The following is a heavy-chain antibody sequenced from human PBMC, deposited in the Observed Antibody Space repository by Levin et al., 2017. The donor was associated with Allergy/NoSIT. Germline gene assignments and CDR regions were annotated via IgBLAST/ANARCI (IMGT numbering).Heavy chain of an antibody. J-gene: IGHJ4*02. CDR1: GYTFRSYG. V-gene: IGHV1-18*01. D-gene: IGHD3-16*02. CDR3: ARDRMVDEDYVWGSYRPYYFDY. CDR2: ISAYNGNT. Sequence: ASVKVSCKASGYTFRSYGITWVRQAPGQGLEWMGWISAYNGNTNYARELQGRVTMTTDTTTSTAYMELRSLRSDDTAVYYCARDRMVDEDYVWGSYRPYYFDYWGQGTLVTAFS.